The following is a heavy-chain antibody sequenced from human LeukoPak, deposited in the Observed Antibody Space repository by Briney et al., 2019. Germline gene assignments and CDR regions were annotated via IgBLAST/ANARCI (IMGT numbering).Heavy chain of an antibody. Sequence: SVKVSCKASGGTFNNFAISWVRQAPRQGLEWVGGIIPMSGTANYAQKFQGRVTITADESTSTAYMELSSLRSEDTAIYYCASPVKYYDTWSGYPPFDYWGQGTLVTVSS. CDR3: ASPVKYYDTWSGYPPFDY. CDR1: GGTFNNFA. J-gene: IGHJ4*02. V-gene: IGHV1-69*13. CDR2: IIPMSGTA. D-gene: IGHD3-3*01.